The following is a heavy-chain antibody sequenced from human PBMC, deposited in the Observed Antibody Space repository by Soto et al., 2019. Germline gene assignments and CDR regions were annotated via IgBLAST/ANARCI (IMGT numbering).Heavy chain of an antibody. D-gene: IGHD3-10*01. CDR1: GVMFSGFC. J-gene: IGHJ3*02. CDR3: ANPSGYYFGLGSHDEASDM. Sequence: SLKISCAASGVMFSGFCMHWVLQAPGKGLQWVAGISKDGSKKYYADSVKGRFTISRDNSKKTLYLQMNSLRAEDTAVYYCANPSGYYFGLGSHDEASDMWGQGTGVTVSS. V-gene: IGHV3-30*18. CDR2: ISKDGSKK.